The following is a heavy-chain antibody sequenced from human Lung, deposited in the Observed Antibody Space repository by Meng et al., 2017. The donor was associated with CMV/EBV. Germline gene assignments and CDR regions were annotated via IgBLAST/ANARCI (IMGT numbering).Heavy chain of an antibody. D-gene: IGHD1-14*01. CDR3: ARDWQGGAEPYGMDV. J-gene: IGHJ6*02. V-gene: IGHV4-59*01. CDR2: MYYSRDA. CDR1: GGSITSYY. Sequence: SETLSLTCTVSGGSITSYYWSWIRQPPGKGLEWIAYMYYSRDASYNPSLRSRVTVSVDTSKSQFSLQLSSVTAADTAVYYCARDWQGGAEPYGMDVWGQGTXVTVSS.